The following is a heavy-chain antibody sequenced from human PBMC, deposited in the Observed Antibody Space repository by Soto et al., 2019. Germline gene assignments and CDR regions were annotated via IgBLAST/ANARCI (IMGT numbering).Heavy chain of an antibody. D-gene: IGHD2-21*02. CDR3: ATDQGLEVTG. V-gene: IGHV3-66*01. CDR2: IYTDGGT. Sequence: EVQLVESGGGLVQPGGSLRLSCEASGFTVSSKYMTWVRQTPTKGLEWVSVIYTDGGTKYADSVKGRFSIFRDSSRNTVYFQMNSLRVEDTAVHYCATDQGLEVTGWGQGTLVTVSS. CDR1: GFTVSSKY. J-gene: IGHJ4*02.